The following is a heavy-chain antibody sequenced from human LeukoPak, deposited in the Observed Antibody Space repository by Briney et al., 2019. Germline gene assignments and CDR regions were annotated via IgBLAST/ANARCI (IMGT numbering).Heavy chain of an antibody. CDR2: INTNTGNP. V-gene: IGHV7-4-1*02. CDR3: ARDKHILTGYGFDY. CDR1: GYTFTSYA. D-gene: IGHD3-9*01. J-gene: IGHJ4*02. Sequence: ASVTVSCTASGYTFTSYAVNWVRQAPGQGLEWMGWINTNTGNPTYAQGFTGRFVFSLDTSVSTAYLQISSLKAEDTAVYYCARDKHILTGYGFDYWGQGTLVTVSS.